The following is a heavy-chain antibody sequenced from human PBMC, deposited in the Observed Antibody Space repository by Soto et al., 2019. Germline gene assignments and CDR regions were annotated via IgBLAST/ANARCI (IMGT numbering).Heavy chain of an antibody. D-gene: IGHD2-8*01. V-gene: IGHV1-18*01. CDR1: GYTFSRYG. CDR2: ISGYNGDT. J-gene: IGHJ6*02. CDR3: AKNGQPPYYYYGLDV. Sequence: QGQLVQSGGEVKKSGASVKVSCKASGYTFSRYGISWVRQAPGQGLEWMGWISGYNGDTNYAQKFQGRVTMTVDTSTTTAYMELRSLTSDDPAVYYCAKNGQPPYYYYGLDVWGQGTTFTVSS.